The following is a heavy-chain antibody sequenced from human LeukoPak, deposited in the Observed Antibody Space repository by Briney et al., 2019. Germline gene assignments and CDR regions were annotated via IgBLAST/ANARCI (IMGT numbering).Heavy chain of an antibody. CDR1: GGSISSYY. CDR3: ARLRGVRGVGYYFDY. J-gene: IGHJ4*02. Sequence: SETLSLTCTVSGGSISSYYWSWIRQPPGKGLEWIGYIYYSGSTNYNPSLKSRVTISVDTSKNQFSLKLSSVTAADTAVYYCARLRGVRGVGYYFDYWGQGTLVTVSS. V-gene: IGHV4-59*08. D-gene: IGHD3-10*01. CDR2: IYYSGST.